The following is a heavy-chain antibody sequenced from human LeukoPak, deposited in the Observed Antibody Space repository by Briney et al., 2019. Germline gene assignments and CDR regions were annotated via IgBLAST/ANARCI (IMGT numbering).Heavy chain of an antibody. CDR3: ARGPCSGGSCYFDY. CDR1: GGTFISYA. CDR2: IIPIFGTA. Sequence: SVKVSCKASGGTFISYAISWVRQAPGQGLEWMGGIIPIFGTANYAQKFQGRVTITADESTSTAYMELSSLRSEDTAVYYCARGPCSGGSCYFDYWGQGTLVTVSS. J-gene: IGHJ4*02. V-gene: IGHV1-69*13. D-gene: IGHD2-15*01.